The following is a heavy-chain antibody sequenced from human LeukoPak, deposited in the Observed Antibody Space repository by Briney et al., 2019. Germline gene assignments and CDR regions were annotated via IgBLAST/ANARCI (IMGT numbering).Heavy chain of an antibody. CDR3: ARDRSGAFDY. V-gene: IGHV3-64*02. Sequence: PGGSLRLSCAAPGFIFSNYAMYWVRQAPGKGLESVAAISTKGGSTSYADSVKGRMTISRDDSKNTLFLQMGSLTTDDMGLYFCARDRSGAFDYWGQGTLVTVSS. D-gene: IGHD6-19*01. J-gene: IGHJ4*02. CDR1: GFIFSNYA. CDR2: ISTKGGST.